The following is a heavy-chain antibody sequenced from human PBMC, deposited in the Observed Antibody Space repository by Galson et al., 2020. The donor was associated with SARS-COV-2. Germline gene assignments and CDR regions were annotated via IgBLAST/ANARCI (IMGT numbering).Heavy chain of an antibody. CDR3: ARDGQRGYDHDC. CDR1: GFTFSTYS. D-gene: IGHD5-18*01. V-gene: IGHV3-48*01. J-gene: IGHJ4*02. CDR2: ISGTSRTI. Sequence: GGSLRLSCAASGFTFSTYSMNWVRQAPGKGLEWLSHISGTSRTIYYADSVKGRFSISRDNAQNTLYLQMNSLRAEDTAVYYCARDGQRGYDHDCWGQGTLVTVSS.